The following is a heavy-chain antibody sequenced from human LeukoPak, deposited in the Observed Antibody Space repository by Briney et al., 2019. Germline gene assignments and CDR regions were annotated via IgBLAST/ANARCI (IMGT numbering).Heavy chain of an antibody. D-gene: IGHD3-16*02. CDR2: IKQDGSEK. CDR1: GFTFSSYW. CDR3: ATHRDSSYGYRSGSDRHAAIDM. J-gene: IGHJ3*02. Sequence: GGSLRLSCAASGFTFSSYWMTWVRQAPGKGLEWVANIKQDGSEKYYVDSVKGRFTISRDNAKNSVYLQMNSLRAEDTAVYYCATHRDSSYGYRSGSDRHAAIDMWGQGTMVTVSS. V-gene: IGHV3-7*03.